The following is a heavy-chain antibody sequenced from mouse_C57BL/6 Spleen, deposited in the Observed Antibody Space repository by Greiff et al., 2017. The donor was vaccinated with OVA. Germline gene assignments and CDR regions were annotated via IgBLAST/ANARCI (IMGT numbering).Heavy chain of an antibody. CDR1: GFTFSSYA. J-gene: IGHJ2*01. Sequence: EVKLVESGGGLVKPGGSLKLSCAASGFTFSSYAMSWVRQTPEKRLEWVATISDGGSYTYYPDNVKGRFTISRDNAKNNLYLQMSHLKSEDTAMYYCARGYYSNPYYFDYWGQGTTLTVSS. D-gene: IGHD2-5*01. CDR3: ARGYYSNPYYFDY. V-gene: IGHV5-4*03. CDR2: ISDGGSYT.